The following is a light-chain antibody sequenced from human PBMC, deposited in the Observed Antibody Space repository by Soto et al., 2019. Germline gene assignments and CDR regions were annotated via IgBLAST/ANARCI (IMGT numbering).Light chain of an antibody. CDR1: QSISSW. Sequence: DIQMTQSPSTLSASVGDRVTITCRASQSISSWLAWYHQKPWKAPKFLIYNAASLGSGVPSRFSGSGSGTEFTLPISSLQPDDFATYYFQQYSTWYTFGQGTKLEIK. V-gene: IGKV1-5*03. CDR3: QQYSTWYT. CDR2: NAA. J-gene: IGKJ2*01.